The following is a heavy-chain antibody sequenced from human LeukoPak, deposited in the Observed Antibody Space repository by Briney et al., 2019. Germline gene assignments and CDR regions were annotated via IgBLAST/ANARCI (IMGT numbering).Heavy chain of an antibody. V-gene: IGHV1-2*02. D-gene: IGHD3-10*01. CDR3: ARGGDVLLWFGELLFSAFDI. Sequence: ASVKVSCKASGYTFTGYYMHWVRQAPGQGLEWMGWINPNSGGTNSAQKFQGRVTMTRDTSISTAYMELSSLRSEDTAVYYCARGGDVLLWFGELLFSAFDIWGQGTMVTVSS. CDR2: INPNSGGT. J-gene: IGHJ3*02. CDR1: GYTFTGYY.